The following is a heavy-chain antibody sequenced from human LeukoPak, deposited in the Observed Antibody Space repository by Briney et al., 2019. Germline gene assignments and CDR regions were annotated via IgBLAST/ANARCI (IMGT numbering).Heavy chain of an antibody. D-gene: IGHD3-22*01. Sequence: NRGESLKISCKGSGYSFTRYWIGWVRQMPGKGLEWMGIIYPGDSDTRYSPSFQGQVTISADKSISTAYLQWSSLKASDTAMYYCAREKYYYDSSGYYEPWGQGTLVTVSS. CDR1: GYSFTRYW. J-gene: IGHJ5*02. V-gene: IGHV5-51*01. CDR3: AREKYYYDSSGYYEP. CDR2: IYPGDSDT.